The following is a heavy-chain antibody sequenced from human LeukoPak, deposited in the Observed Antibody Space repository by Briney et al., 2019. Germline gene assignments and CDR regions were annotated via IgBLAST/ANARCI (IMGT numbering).Heavy chain of an antibody. CDR1: GFTFSSYA. D-gene: IGHD3-10*01. J-gene: IGHJ5*02. CDR3: ARVSYYYGSGSYLS. Sequence: GRSLRLSCAASGFTFSSYAMHWVRQAPGKGLEWVAVISYDGSNKYYADSVKGRFTISRDNAKNSLYLQMNSLRAEDTAVYYCARVSYYYGSGSYLSWGQGTLVTVSS. V-gene: IGHV3-30-3*01. CDR2: ISYDGSNK.